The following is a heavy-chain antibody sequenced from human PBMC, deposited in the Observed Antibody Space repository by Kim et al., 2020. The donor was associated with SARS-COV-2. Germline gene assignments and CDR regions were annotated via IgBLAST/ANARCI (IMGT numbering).Heavy chain of an antibody. V-gene: IGHV3-53*01. CDR1: GFTVSSNY. CDR3: ARDPHNSGWYRY. CDR2: IYSGGST. Sequence: GGSLRLSCAASGFTVSSNYMSWVRQAPGKGLEWVSVIYSGGSTYYADSVKGRFTISRDNSKNTLYLQMNSLRAEDTAVYYCARDPHNSGWYRYWGQGTLVTVSS. J-gene: IGHJ4*02. D-gene: IGHD6-19*01.